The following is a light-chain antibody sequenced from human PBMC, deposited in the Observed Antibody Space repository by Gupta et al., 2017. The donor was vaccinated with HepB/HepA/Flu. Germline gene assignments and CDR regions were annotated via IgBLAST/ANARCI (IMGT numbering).Light chain of an antibody. CDR1: GSNIGSGYV. V-gene: IGLV1-40*01. CDR2: DNN. J-gene: IGLJ3*02. CDR3: QSYDRSLSGWV. Sequence: QSVLTQPPSVSGAPGQRVIISCTASGSNIGSGYVVHWYQQLPGTAPKLLIFDNNNRPSGVPDRFSGSKSGASASLAITGLQADDEAVYFCQSYDRSLSGWVFGGGTKLTVL.